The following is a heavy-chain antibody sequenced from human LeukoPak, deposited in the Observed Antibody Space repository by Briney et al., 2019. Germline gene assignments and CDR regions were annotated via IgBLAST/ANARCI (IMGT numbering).Heavy chain of an antibody. CDR3: VRDAVTAY. Sequence: GGSLRLSCAASGFTFSTYAMTWVRQAPGKGLEWVANIKEDGSKKYYVDSVKGRFTISRDNAKNSLFLQMNSLRNEDTAVYYCVRDAVTAYWGQGTLVTVSS. D-gene: IGHD2-21*02. CDR1: GFTFSTYA. V-gene: IGHV3-7*01. CDR2: IKEDGSKK. J-gene: IGHJ4*02.